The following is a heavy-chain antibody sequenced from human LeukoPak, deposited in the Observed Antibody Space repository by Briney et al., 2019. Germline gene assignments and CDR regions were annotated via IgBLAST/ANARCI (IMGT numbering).Heavy chain of an antibody. CDR3: ARDRRVSTAGFTFDY. CDR2: INPSGGGT. Sequence: GASVKVSCKASGYTFTYHYIHWVRQAPGQGLEWIGMINPSGGGTGYAQKVQGRVSLTRDTSTSTVYMELNGLRSEDTAVYYCARDRRVSTAGFTFDYWGQGTLVTVSS. D-gene: IGHD6-13*01. CDR1: GYTFTYHY. J-gene: IGHJ4*02. V-gene: IGHV1-46*01.